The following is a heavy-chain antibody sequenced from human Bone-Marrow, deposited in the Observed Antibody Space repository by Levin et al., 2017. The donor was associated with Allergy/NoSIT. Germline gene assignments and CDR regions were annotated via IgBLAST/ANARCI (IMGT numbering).Heavy chain of an antibody. CDR3: ARSLWAHYYYMDG. J-gene: IGHJ6*03. D-gene: IGHD3-16*01. CDR2: IYHSGTT. CDR1: GDSISSSNYY. Sequence: SETLSLTCTVSGDSISSSNYYWVWIRQPPGKGLEWIGSIYHSGTTYYHPSLEGRVTISADTSMNHFSLKLTSVTAADTADYYCARSLWAHYYYMDGWGKGTTVTVSS. V-gene: IGHV4-39*02.